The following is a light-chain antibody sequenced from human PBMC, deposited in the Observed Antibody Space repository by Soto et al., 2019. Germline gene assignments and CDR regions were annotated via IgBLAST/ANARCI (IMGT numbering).Light chain of an antibody. J-gene: IGLJ1*01. Sequence: QAVLTQPPSASGSPGQSVTISCAGTSSDVGAYNYVSWYQQHPGKAPKLMIYEVSKRPSGVPDRFSGSKSGNTASLTVSGLQAEDEADYYWSSYAGSNNFFYVLGTGPKDTVL. CDR2: EVS. CDR1: SSDVGAYNY. V-gene: IGLV2-8*01. CDR3: SSYAGSNNFFYV.